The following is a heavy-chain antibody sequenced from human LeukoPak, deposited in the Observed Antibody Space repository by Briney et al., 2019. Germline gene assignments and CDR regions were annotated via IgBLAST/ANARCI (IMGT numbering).Heavy chain of an antibody. J-gene: IGHJ4*02. Sequence: PSETLSLTCTVSGGSTTSGSYYWGWIRQPPGKGLEWIGSMYYSETTYYNPSLKSRVTISEDTSKKQFSLKLSSVTAADTAVYYCARGFSSSWCRSWDYWGQGTLVTVSS. V-gene: IGHV4-39*07. CDR1: GGSTTSGSYY. CDR2: MYYSETT. CDR3: ARGFSSSWCRSWDY. D-gene: IGHD6-13*01.